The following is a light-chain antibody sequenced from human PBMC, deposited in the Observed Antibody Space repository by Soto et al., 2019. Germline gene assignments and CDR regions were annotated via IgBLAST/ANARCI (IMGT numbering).Light chain of an antibody. CDR3: QQSFFTPLT. J-gene: IGKJ4*01. Sequence: DIQMTQSPSLLSASVGDRVTIVCRASHNVGSHLNWYQQKGGGAPKLLIYDASSLQSGVPPGFSGGGSGTDFTLTISCLQPEVFASYYCQQSFFTPLTFGGGTKVGIK. CDR1: HNVGSH. V-gene: IGKV1-39*01. CDR2: DAS.